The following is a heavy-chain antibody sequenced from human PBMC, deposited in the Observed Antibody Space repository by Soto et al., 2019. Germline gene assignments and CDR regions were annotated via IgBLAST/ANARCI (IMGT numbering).Heavy chain of an antibody. D-gene: IGHD6-6*01. CDR3: AKESIAALENYYYYGMDV. CDR1: GFTFSSYS. J-gene: IGHJ6*02. V-gene: IGHV3-21*01. Sequence: GGSLRLSCAASGFTFSSYSMNWVRQAPGKGLEWVSSISSSGSYIYYADSVKGRFTISRDNSKNTLYLQMNSLRAEDTAVYYCAKESIAALENYYYYGMDVWGQGTTVTVSS. CDR2: ISSSGSYI.